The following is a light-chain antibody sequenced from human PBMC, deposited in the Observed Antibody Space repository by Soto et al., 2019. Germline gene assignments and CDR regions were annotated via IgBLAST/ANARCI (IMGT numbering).Light chain of an antibody. CDR1: SSDIGGYDY. CDR3: SSYTSSSTGVV. Sequence: QSALTQPASVSGSPGQSITISCTVTSSDIGGYDYISWYQQHPGKVPKLIIYDVTDRPSGVSNRFSGSKSGNTAALTISGLEAEDEADYYCSSYTSSSTGVVFGGGTKLTVL. CDR2: DVT. J-gene: IGLJ2*01. V-gene: IGLV2-14*01.